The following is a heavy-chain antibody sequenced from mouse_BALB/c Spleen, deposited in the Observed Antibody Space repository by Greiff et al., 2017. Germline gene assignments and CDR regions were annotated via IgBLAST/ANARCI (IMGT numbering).Heavy chain of an antibody. D-gene: IGHD2-4*01. V-gene: IGHV7-3*02. Sequence: EVQGVESGGGLVQPGGSLRLSCATSGFTFTDYYMSWVRQPPGKALEWLGFIRNKANGYTTEYSASVKGRFTISRDNSQSILYLQMNTLRAEDSATYYCAKYDYDRTWFAYWGQGTLVTVSA. CDR1: GFTFTDYY. CDR3: AKYDYDRTWFAY. J-gene: IGHJ3*01. CDR2: IRNKANGYTT.